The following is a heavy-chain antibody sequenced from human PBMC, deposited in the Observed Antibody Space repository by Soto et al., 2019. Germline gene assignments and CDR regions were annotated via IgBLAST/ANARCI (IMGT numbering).Heavy chain of an antibody. D-gene: IGHD2-15*01. CDR1: GYTFTSYG. CDR2: ISAYNGNT. V-gene: IGHV1-18*01. J-gene: IGHJ5*02. CDR3: ARHGRYCSGGSCSRPGLLAP. Sequence: ASVKVSCKASGYTFTSYGISWVRQAPGQGLEWMGWISAYNGNTNYAQKLQGRVTMTTDTSTSTAYMELRSLRSDDTAVYYCARHGRYCSGGSCSRPGLLAPCGQGTLVTVSS.